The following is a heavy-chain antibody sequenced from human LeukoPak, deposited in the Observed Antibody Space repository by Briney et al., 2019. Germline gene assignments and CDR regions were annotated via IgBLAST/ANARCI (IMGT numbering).Heavy chain of an antibody. CDR2: INHSGST. CDR1: GGSFSGYY. V-gene: IGHV4-34*01. J-gene: IGHJ4*02. Sequence: SETLSLTCAVYGGSFSGYYWSWIRQPPGKGLEWIGEINHSGSTNYNPSLKSRVTISVDTSKNQFSLKLNSVTAADTAVYYCARIGHEDYYFDYWGQGTLVTVSS. CDR3: ARIGHEDYYFDY.